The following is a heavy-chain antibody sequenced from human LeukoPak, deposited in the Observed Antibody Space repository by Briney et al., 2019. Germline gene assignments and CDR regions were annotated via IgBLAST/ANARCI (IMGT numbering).Heavy chain of an antibody. CDR3: ARVLGVQYYFDY. J-gene: IGHJ4*02. CDR2: IGSSSSYI. Sequence: GGSLRLSCAASGFTFSSYSMNWVRQAPGKGLEWVSSIGSSSSYIYYADSVKGRFTISRDNAKSSLYLQMNSLRAEDTAVYYCARVLGVQYYFDYWGQGTLVTVSS. D-gene: IGHD3-10*01. CDR1: GFTFSSYS. V-gene: IGHV3-21*01.